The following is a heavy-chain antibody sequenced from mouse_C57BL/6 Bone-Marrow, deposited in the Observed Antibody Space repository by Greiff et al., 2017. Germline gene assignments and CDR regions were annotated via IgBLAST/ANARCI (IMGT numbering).Heavy chain of an antibody. CDR3: ASLYYDYFFDY. J-gene: IGHJ2*01. CDR1: GYTFTDYY. Sequence: QVQLKESGAELVRPGASVKLSCKASGYTFTDYYINWVKQRPGQGLEWIARIYPGSGNTYYNEKFKGKATLTAEKSSSTAYMQLSSLTSEDSAVYFCASLYYDYFFDYWGQGTTLTVSS. V-gene: IGHV1-76*01. CDR2: IYPGSGNT. D-gene: IGHD2-4*01.